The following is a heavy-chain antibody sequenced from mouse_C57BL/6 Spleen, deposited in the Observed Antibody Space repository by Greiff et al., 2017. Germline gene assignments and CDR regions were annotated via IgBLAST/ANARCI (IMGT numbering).Heavy chain of an antibody. CDR2: IYPGSGST. V-gene: IGHV1-55*01. CDR1: GYTFTSYW. Sequence: QVQLQQSGAELVKPGASVKMSCKASGYTFTSYWITWVKQRPGQGLEWIGDIYPGSGSTNYNEKFKSKATLTVDTSSSTAYMQLSSLTSEDSAVYYCARRGYVYAMDYWGQGTSVTVSS. D-gene: IGHD2-14*01. CDR3: ARRGYVYAMDY. J-gene: IGHJ4*01.